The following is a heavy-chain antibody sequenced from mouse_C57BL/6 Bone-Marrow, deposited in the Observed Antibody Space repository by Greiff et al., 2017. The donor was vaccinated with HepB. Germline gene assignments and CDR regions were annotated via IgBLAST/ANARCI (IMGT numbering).Heavy chain of an antibody. D-gene: IGHD1-1*01. CDR3: ARGSIITTVVEDYAMDY. CDR2: IYPGDGDT. V-gene: IGHV1-80*01. CDR1: GYAFSSYW. Sequence: VQLQQSGAELVKPGASVKISCKASGYAFSSYWMNWVKQRPGKGLEWIGQIYPGDGDTNYNGKFKGKATLTADKSSSTAYMQLSSLTSEDSAVYFCARGSIITTVVEDYAMDYWGQGTSVTVSS. J-gene: IGHJ4*01.